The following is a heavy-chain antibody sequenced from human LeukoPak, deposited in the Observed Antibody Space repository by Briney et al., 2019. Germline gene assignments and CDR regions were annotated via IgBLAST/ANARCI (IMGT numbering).Heavy chain of an antibody. CDR2: IYTSGST. Sequence: SETLSLTCTASGGSISSYYWSWIRQPPGKGLEWIGYIYTSGSTNYNPSLKSRVTISVDTSKNQFSLKLSSVTAADTAVYYCARSKWYYYYMDVWGKGTTVTVSS. V-gene: IGHV4-4*09. J-gene: IGHJ6*03. CDR1: GGSISSYY. CDR3: ARSKWYYYYMDV. D-gene: IGHD1-26*01.